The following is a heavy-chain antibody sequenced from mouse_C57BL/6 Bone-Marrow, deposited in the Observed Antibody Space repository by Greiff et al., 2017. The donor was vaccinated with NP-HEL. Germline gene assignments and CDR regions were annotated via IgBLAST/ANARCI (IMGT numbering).Heavy chain of an antibody. J-gene: IGHJ3*01. CDR1: GFNIKDDY. D-gene: IGHD1-1*01. CDR3: TTLYYYGSSYGAY. Sequence: DVKLQESGAELVRPGASVKLSCTASGFNIKDDYMHWVKQRPEQGLEWIGWIDPENGDTEYASKFQGKATITADTSSNTAYLQLSSLTSEDTAVYYCTTLYYYGSSYGAYWGQGTLVTVSA. CDR2: IDPENGDT. V-gene: IGHV14-4*01.